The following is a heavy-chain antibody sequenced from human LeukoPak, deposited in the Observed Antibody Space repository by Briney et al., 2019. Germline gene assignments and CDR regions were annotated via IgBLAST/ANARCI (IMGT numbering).Heavy chain of an antibody. CDR2: NYPDDSNT. CDR3: ARLAVSSIWSVYFDY. D-gene: IGHD6-13*01. Sequence: GESLKISCKGFGYNFTNYWIGWVRQMPGKGLGWMGINYPDDSNTRYSPSFQGQVTISADKSISTGYLQWSSLKASDTAIYYCARLAVSSIWSVYFDYWGQGTLVTVSS. V-gene: IGHV5-51*01. J-gene: IGHJ4*02. CDR1: GYNFTNYW.